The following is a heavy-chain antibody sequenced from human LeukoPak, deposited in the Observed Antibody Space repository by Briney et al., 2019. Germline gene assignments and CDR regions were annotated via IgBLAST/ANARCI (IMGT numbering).Heavy chain of an antibody. Sequence: ASVKVSCKASGYTFTTYGINWVRQAPGQGLEWMGWISAYNGNTNYAQKLQGRVTMTTDTSTSTAYMELRSLRSDDTAVYYCAYSYSVGGDYYYGMDVWGQGTTVTVSS. D-gene: IGHD2-15*01. J-gene: IGHJ6*02. CDR3: AYSYSVGGDYYYGMDV. CDR1: GYTFTTYG. CDR2: ISAYNGNT. V-gene: IGHV1-18*01.